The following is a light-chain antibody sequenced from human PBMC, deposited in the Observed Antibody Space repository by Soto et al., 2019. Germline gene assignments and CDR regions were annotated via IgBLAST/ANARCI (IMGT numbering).Light chain of an antibody. V-gene: IGKV3-20*01. J-gene: IGKJ1*01. CDR2: GAS. Sequence: EIVFTQSPGTLSLSPGVRATLPCRASQSVSSSYLAWYQQKPGQAPRLLIYGASSRATGIPDRFSGSGSGTDFTLTISRLEPEDFAVYYCQQYGSSSWTFGQGTKVDTK. CDR1: QSVSSSY. CDR3: QQYGSSSWT.